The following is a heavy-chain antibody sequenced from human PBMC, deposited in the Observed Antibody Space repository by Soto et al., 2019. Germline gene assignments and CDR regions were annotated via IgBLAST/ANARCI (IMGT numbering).Heavy chain of an antibody. CDR1: GGSVSSSNCF. CDR3: ARLSSRISAASHGRRNWLVP. V-gene: IGHV4-39*01. J-gene: IGHJ5*02. CDR2: IYHTGTT. D-gene: IGHD2-15*01. Sequence: QLQLQESGPGLVKPSETLSLTCTVSGGSVSSSNCFWGWIRQPPGNGLEWIGDIYHTGTTYYNPSLTRRFTIHVETLTEQFFLRSTTVTAAAPAIYFCARLSSRISAASHGRRNWLVPGGPGTLVSVSS.